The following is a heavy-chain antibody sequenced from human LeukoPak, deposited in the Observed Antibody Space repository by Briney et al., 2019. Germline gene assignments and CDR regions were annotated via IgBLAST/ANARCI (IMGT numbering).Heavy chain of an antibody. CDR3: ARQYCSGGNCFYGMDV. CDR1: GFSVSSNF. V-gene: IGHV3-66*04. CDR2: IYSGGST. J-gene: IGHJ6*02. D-gene: IGHD2-15*01. Sequence: PGGSLRLSCAASGFSVSSNFMTWVRQAPGKGLEWVAVIYSGGSTYNADSVKGRFTISRDNSKNTLYLQMNSLRAEDTAVYYCARQYCSGGNCFYGMDVWGQGTTVTVSS.